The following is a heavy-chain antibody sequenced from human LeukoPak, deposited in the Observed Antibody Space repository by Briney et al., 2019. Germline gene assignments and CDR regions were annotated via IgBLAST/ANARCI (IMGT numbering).Heavy chain of an antibody. CDR3: ARGRVFDTSGYSVDY. D-gene: IGHD3-22*01. V-gene: IGHV3-74*01. CDR1: GFTFSAFW. J-gene: IGHJ4*02. CDR2: INSDGSGT. Sequence: PGGSLRLSCAASGFTFSAFWMHWVRQAPGKGLVWVSHINSDGSGTRYADSVKGRFTISRDNARNTLYLQMNSLRAEDTAVYYCARGRVFDTSGYSVDYWGQGTLVTVSS.